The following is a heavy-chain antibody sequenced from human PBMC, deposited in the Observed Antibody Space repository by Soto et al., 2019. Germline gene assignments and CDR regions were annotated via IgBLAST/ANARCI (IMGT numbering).Heavy chain of an antibody. D-gene: IGHD5-18*01. J-gene: IGHJ4*02. Sequence: GGSLRLSCAASGFTFSSYSMNWVRQAPGKGLEWVSYISSSSTTIYYADSVKGRFTTSRDNAKNSLYLQMNSLRAEDTAVYYCARDHSGYSYGQYYFDYWGQGALVTVSS. CDR3: ARDHSGYSYGQYYFDY. CDR2: ISSSSTTI. V-gene: IGHV3-48*01. CDR1: GFTFSSYS.